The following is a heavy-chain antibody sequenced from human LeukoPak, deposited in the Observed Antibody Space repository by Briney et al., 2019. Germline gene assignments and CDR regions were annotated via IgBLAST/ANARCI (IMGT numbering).Heavy chain of an antibody. CDR3: TSHYGSGGF. Sequence: GGSLRLSCAASGFSFSRFGMNWVRQAPGKGLEWVGRIKSNTDGATTDYTAPVKGRFTISRDDSKNTLYLQMSSLEIEDTAVYYCTSHYGSGGFWGQGTLVTVS. CDR2: IKSNTDGATT. J-gene: IGHJ4*02. CDR1: GFSFSRFG. D-gene: IGHD3-10*01. V-gene: IGHV3-15*07.